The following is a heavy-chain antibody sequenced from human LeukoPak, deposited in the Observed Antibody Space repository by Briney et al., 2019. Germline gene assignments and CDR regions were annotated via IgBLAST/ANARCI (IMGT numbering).Heavy chain of an antibody. J-gene: IGHJ4*02. D-gene: IGHD3-22*01. Sequence: SVKVSCKASGGTFSSYAISWVRQAPGQGLEWMGRIIPILGIANYAQKFQGRVTITADKSTSTAYMELSSLRSEDTAVYYCARVYYDSSGYYYSFVGYYFDYWGQGTLVTVSS. CDR1: GGTFSSYA. V-gene: IGHV1-69*04. CDR2: IIPILGIA. CDR3: ARVYYDSSGYYYSFVGYYFDY.